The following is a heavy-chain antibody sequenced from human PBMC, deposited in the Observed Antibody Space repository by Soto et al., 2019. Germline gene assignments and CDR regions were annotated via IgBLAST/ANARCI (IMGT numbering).Heavy chain of an antibody. J-gene: IGHJ6*02. Sequence: GGSLRLSCAASGFTCSNYSMNWVRQAPGKGLEWVSYISSSSTIYYADSVKGRFTISRDNAKNSLYLQMNSLRDEDTAVYYCARESSGVLRYFDWYYYGMDVWGQGTTVTVSS. CDR2: ISSSSTI. CDR1: GFTCSNYS. V-gene: IGHV3-48*02. D-gene: IGHD3-9*01. CDR3: ARESSGVLRYFDWYYYGMDV.